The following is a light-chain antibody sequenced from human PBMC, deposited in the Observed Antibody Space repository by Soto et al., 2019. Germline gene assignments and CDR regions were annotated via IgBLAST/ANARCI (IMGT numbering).Light chain of an antibody. V-gene: IGKV3-11*01. CDR3: QHRSNWPLT. Sequence: EMVLTQSPATLPLSPGERATLSCRASQSVSSYLAWYQQKPGQAPRLLIYDASNRSTGSPARFSGSGSGTDFTLPISSLEPEDFADYYCQHRSNWPLTFGQGTKVEIK. CDR2: DAS. J-gene: IGKJ1*01. CDR1: QSVSSY.